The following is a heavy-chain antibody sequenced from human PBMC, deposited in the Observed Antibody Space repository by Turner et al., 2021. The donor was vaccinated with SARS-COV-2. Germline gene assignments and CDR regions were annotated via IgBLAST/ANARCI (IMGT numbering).Heavy chain of an antibody. Sequence: QVQLVYSVGGVVQPWMPLRLSSAASAFSSRSSGMLWVGKAPGKGLEWVAVITYDGSNKYYADSVKGRFTIYRDNSKNRLYLQMNSLGAEDTAVYYCAKVVSPYSGGDNCYSSPAGYWGQGTLVTVSS. CDR3: AKVVSPYSGGDNCYSSPAGY. CDR2: ITYDGSNK. CDR1: AFSSRSSG. D-gene: IGHD2-15*01. J-gene: IGHJ4*02. V-gene: IGHV3-30*18.